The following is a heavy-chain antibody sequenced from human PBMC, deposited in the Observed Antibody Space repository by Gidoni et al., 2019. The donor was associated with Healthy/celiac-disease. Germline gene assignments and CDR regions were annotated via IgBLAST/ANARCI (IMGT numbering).Heavy chain of an antibody. V-gene: IGHV3-7*03. Sequence: EVQLVESGAGLVQPGGSLRLSCAASGFTCSSYWMSWVRQAPGKGLEWVANIKQDGSEKYYVDSVKGRFTISRDNAKNSLYLQMNSLRAEDTAVYYCARGAGSIARGFDYWGQGTLVTVSS. CDR1: GFTCSSYW. D-gene: IGHD2-15*01. CDR3: ARGAGSIARGFDY. CDR2: IKQDGSEK. J-gene: IGHJ4*02.